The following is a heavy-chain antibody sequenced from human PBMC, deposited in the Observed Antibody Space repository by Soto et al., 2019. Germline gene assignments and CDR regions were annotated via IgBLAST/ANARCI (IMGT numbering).Heavy chain of an antibody. J-gene: IGHJ4*02. CDR2: ISASGGST. CDR3: AKQRVGSSWYRDFDY. CDR1: GFTFTDYA. D-gene: IGHD6-13*01. V-gene: IGHV3-23*01. Sequence: EVHLLESGGGLVQPGGSLRLSCAASGFTFTDYAMSWVRQAPGKGLEWVSVISASGGSTYYADPVKGRFTISRDDSTNTTSLQLNSLRAEDTALYFCAKQRVGSSWYRDFDYWGQGTPVTVSS.